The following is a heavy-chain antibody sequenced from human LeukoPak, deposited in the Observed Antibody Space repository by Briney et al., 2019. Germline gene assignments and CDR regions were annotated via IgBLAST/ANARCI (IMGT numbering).Heavy chain of an antibody. CDR3: ARDGGVTGAERGY. Sequence: SETLSLTCTVSGGSISSGSYYRSWIRQPAGKGLEWIGRIYTSGSTNYNPSLKSRVTISVDTSKNQFSLKLSSVTAADTAVYYCARDGGVTGAERGYWGQGTLVTVSS. CDR2: IYTSGST. CDR1: GGSISSGSYY. J-gene: IGHJ4*02. D-gene: IGHD7-27*01. V-gene: IGHV4-61*02.